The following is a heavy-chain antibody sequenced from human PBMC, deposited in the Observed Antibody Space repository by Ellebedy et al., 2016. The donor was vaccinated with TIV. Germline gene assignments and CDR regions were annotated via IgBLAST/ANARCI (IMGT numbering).Heavy chain of an antibody. V-gene: IGHV1-2*04. CDR3: ARGYYGSGPYFDY. D-gene: IGHD3-10*01. CDR2: INPNSGGT. J-gene: IGHJ4*02. CDR1: RYTFTGYY. Sequence: ASVKVSXKASRYTFTGYYMHWVRQAPGQGLEWMGWINPNSGGTNYAQKFQGWVTMTRDTSISTAYMELSRLRSDDTAVYYCARGYYGSGPYFDYWGQGTLVTVSS.